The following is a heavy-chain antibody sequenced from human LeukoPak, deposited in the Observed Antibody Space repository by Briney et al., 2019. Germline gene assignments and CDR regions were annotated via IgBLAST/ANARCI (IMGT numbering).Heavy chain of an antibody. V-gene: IGHV1-2*02. CDR2: IHPNSGGT. Sequence: ASVTVSCPASGYTFTGYYMHWVRQAPGQGLEWMGWIHPNSGGTKYAQRFQGRVTVTRDTSINTAYMELSSLRSDDTGVYYCARDPHSSGYYYIDYWGQGTLVTVSS. J-gene: IGHJ4*02. CDR1: GYTFTGYY. D-gene: IGHD3-22*01. CDR3: ARDPHSSGYYYIDY.